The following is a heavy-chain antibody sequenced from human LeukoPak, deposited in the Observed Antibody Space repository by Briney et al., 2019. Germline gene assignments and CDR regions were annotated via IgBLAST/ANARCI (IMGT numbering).Heavy chain of an antibody. J-gene: IGHJ3*02. CDR1: GFPFSDFS. CDR3: ARATQVGDRMLGAYDI. Sequence: GGSLRLSCATSGFPFSDFSMSWVRQAPGKGLEWVSGINWNGGSTGYADSVKGRFTISRDNAKNSLYLQMNSLRAEDTAVYYCARATQVGDRMLGAYDIWGQGTMVTVSS. V-gene: IGHV3-20*04. D-gene: IGHD1-26*01. CDR2: INWNGGST.